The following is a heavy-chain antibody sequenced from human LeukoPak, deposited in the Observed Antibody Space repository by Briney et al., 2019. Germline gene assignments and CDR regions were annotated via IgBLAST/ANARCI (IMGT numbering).Heavy chain of an antibody. V-gene: IGHV3-23*01. CDR3: ARPPHGYSGYDYDDYYMDV. CDR2: ISGSGGST. J-gene: IGHJ6*03. CDR1: GFTFSSYA. Sequence: GGSLRLSCAASGFTFSSYAMSWVRQAPGKGLEWVSAISGSGGSTYYADSVKGRFTISRDNSKNSLYLQMNSLRAEDTAVYYCARPPHGYSGYDYDDYYMDVWGKGTTVTVSS. D-gene: IGHD5-12*01.